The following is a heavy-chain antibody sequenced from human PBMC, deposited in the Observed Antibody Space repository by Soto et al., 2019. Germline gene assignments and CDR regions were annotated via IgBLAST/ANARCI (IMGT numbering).Heavy chain of an antibody. J-gene: IGHJ4*02. Sequence: SVKVSCKASGGTFSSYTISWVRQAPGQGLEWMGRIIPILGIANYAQKFQGRVTITADKSTSTAYMELSSLRSEDTAVYYCARVKGITGTFYYFDYWGQGTLVTVSS. CDR2: IIPILGIA. D-gene: IGHD1-20*01. CDR1: GGTFSSYT. V-gene: IGHV1-69*02. CDR3: ARVKGITGTFYYFDY.